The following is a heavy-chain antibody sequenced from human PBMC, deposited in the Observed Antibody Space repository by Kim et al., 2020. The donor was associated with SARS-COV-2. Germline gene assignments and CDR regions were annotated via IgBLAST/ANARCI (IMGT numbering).Heavy chain of an antibody. J-gene: IGHJ4*02. CDR3: AGICGTTSCSDDY. V-gene: IGHV3-23*01. D-gene: IGHD2-2*01. Sequence: YADSVRGRFTTSRENPKSTVYLQMNSLRAEDTAVYYCAGICGTTSCSDDYWGQGTLVTVSS.